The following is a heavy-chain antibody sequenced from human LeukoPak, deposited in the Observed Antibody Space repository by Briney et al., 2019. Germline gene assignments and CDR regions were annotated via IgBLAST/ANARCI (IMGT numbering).Heavy chain of an antibody. CDR2: INPNGGGT. V-gene: IGHV1-2*02. CDR1: GYTFTDYF. J-gene: IGHJ4*02. D-gene: IGHD1-20*01. CDR3: ARERKYNWNYVDY. Sequence: ASVTVSCKASGYTFTDYFLDWVRQAHGQGLEWMGWINPNGGGTNYAQKFQGRVTMTRDTSISTAYMELSRLRSDDTAVYYCARERKYNWNYVDYWGQGTLVTVSS.